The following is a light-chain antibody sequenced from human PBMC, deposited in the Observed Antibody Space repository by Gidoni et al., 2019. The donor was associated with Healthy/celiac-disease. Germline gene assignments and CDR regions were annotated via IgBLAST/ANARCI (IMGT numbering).Light chain of an antibody. V-gene: IGKV3-15*01. CDR2: GAS. CDR3: QQYNNWPPG. Sequence: ELVMTQSPATLSVSPGERATLSCRASQSVSSNLAWYQQKPGQAPRRLIYGASTRATGIPARFSGSGSGTEFTLTISSLQSEDFAVYYCQQYNNWPPGFGGGTKVEIK. CDR1: QSVSSN. J-gene: IGKJ4*01.